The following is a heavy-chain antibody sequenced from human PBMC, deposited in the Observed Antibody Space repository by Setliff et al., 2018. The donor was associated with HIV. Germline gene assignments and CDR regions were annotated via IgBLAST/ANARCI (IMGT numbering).Heavy chain of an antibody. Sequence: ASVKVSCKASGYSFTNHYMHWVRQAPGQGLEWMGVINPTGGSTRNTQKFQGRVTMTRDTSISTAYMELSRLRSEDTAVYYCARAYRPMGYGDRFDYWGQGTLVTVSS. CDR2: INPTGGST. D-gene: IGHD4-17*01. CDR3: ARAYRPMGYGDRFDY. V-gene: IGHV1-46*01. J-gene: IGHJ4*02. CDR1: GYSFTNHY.